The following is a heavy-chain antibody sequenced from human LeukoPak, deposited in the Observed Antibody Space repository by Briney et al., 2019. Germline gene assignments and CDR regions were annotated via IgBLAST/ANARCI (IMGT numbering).Heavy chain of an antibody. J-gene: IGHJ4*02. D-gene: IGHD6-13*01. V-gene: IGHV4-34*01. CDR2: INHSGST. CDR1: GGSFSGYY. CDR3: ARSDSSPPSFDY. Sequence: SXXLSLTCAVYGGSFSGYYWSWIRQPPGKGLEWIGEINHSGSTNYNPSLKSRVTISVDTSKKQFSLKLSSVTAADTAVYYCARSDSSPPSFDYWGQGTLVTVSS.